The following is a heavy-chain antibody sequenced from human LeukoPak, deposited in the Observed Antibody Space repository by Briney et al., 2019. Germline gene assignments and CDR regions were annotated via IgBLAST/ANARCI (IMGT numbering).Heavy chain of an antibody. D-gene: IGHD1-14*01. CDR2: YSGNGGRT. V-gene: IGHV3-23*01. CDR3: AKPARTDYADY. J-gene: IGHJ4*02. Sequence: PGGSLRLSCAASGFTFSSYAMNWVRQAPGKGVEWVSAYSGNGGRTHYADSVKGRFTISRDNSKHTLYLQMNSLRAEDTAVYYCAKPARTDYADYWGQGTLVTVSS. CDR1: GFTFSSYA.